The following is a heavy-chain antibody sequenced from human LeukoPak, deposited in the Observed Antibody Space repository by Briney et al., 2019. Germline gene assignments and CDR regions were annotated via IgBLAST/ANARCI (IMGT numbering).Heavy chain of an antibody. J-gene: IGHJ5*02. CDR1: GGSFSGYY. D-gene: IGHD2-15*01. CDR2: INHSGST. V-gene: IGHV4-34*01. CDR3: ARALSKWWSQVGGRGCFDP. Sequence: KPSETLSLTCAVYGGSFSGYYWSWIRQPPGKGLEWIGEINHSGSTNYNPSLKSRVTISVDTSKNQFSLKLSSVTAADTAVYYCARALSKWWSQVGGRGCFDPWGQGTLVTVSS.